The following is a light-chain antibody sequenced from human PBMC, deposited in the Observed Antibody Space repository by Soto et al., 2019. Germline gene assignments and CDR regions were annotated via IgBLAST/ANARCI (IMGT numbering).Light chain of an antibody. Sequence: IVLPQSPDTLSLSPGERATLSCRASQSVTSYLAWYQQRPGQAPRLLINDATRRATGIPDRFSGSGSGADFTLTISSLEPEDFAVYYCQQRSSWPITFGQGTRLEI. CDR2: DAT. J-gene: IGKJ5*01. CDR1: QSVTSY. V-gene: IGKV3-11*01. CDR3: QQRSSWPIT.